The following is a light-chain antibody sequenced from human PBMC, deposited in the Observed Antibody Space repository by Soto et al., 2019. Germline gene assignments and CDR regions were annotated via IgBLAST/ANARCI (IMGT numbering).Light chain of an antibody. Sequence: DVQITQSPSPRSSSLGDRVTITCRASQSISVWLAWYQQKAGKAPNLLIYKASRLESGVPSRFSGSGSETEFTLTISGLQPGDSATYYCQQYNSYSPTFGQGTKV. V-gene: IGKV1-5*03. CDR1: QSISVW. J-gene: IGKJ1*01. CDR3: QQYNSYSPT. CDR2: KAS.